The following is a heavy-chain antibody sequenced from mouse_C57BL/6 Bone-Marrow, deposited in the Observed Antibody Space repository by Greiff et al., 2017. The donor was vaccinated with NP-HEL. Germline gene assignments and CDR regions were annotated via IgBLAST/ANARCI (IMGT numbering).Heavy chain of an antibody. V-gene: IGHV3-6*01. CDR3: ASGGNYEEDYFDY. D-gene: IGHD2-1*01. CDR1: GYSITSGYY. Sequence: EVQVVESGPGLVKPSQSLSLTCSVTGYSITSGYYWNWIRQFPGNKLEWMGYISYDGSNNYNPSLKNRISITRDTSKNQFFLKLNSVTTEDTATYNCASGGNYEEDYFDYWGQGTTLTVSS. J-gene: IGHJ2*01. CDR2: ISYDGSN.